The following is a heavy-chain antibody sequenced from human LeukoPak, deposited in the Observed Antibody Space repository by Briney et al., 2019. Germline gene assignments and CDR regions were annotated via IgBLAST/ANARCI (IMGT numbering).Heavy chain of an antibody. D-gene: IGHD6-6*01. Sequence: GGSLRLSCAASGFSVSSNYMNWVRQAPGKGLEWVSSISSSSSYIYYADSVKGRFTISRDNAKNSLYLQMNSLRAEDTAVYYCARVVAPDAFDIWGQGTMVTVSS. CDR2: ISSSSSYI. J-gene: IGHJ3*02. V-gene: IGHV3-21*01. CDR1: GFSVSSNY. CDR3: ARVVAPDAFDI.